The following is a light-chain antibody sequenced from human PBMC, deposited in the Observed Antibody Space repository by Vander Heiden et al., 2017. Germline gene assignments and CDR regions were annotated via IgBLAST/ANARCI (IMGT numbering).Light chain of an antibody. CDR2: HDS. V-gene: IGLV3-1*01. Sequence: SYELTQTPSVSVSPGQTASIPCPGDKLGKKYSSWYQQKAGQSPVLVIYHDSKRPSGIPERFSGSNSGTTATLTISGTQPLDEADYYCLAWDSSTGVFGGGTKLTVL. CDR1: KLGKKY. CDR3: LAWDSSTGV. J-gene: IGLJ2*01.